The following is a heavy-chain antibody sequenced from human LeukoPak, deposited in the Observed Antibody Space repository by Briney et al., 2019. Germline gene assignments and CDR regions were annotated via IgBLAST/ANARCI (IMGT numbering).Heavy chain of an antibody. CDR1: GGSISSYY. D-gene: IGHD3-10*01. V-gene: IGHV4-59*01. CDR2: IYYSGST. CDR3: ARGVRAFGELYGHDAFDI. J-gene: IGHJ3*02. Sequence: SETLSLTCTVAGGSISSYYWSWIRQPPGKGLEWIGYIYYSGSTNYNPSLKSRVTISVDTSKNQFSLTLSSVTAAGTAVYYCARGVRAFGELYGHDAFDIWGQGTMVTVSS.